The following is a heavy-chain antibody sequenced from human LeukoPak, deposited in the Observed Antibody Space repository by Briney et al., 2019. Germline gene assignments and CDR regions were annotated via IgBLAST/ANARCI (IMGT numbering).Heavy chain of an antibody. J-gene: IGHJ3*02. Sequence: SETLSLTCTVSGGSISSYYWSWIRQPAGKGLEWIGRVYTSGSTNYNPSLKSRVTISVDKSKNQFSLKLSSVTAADTAVYYCARDGSGYYHDAADIWGQGTMVTVSS. CDR3: ARDGSGYYHDAADI. D-gene: IGHD3-22*01. V-gene: IGHV4-4*07. CDR1: GGSISSYY. CDR2: VYTSGST.